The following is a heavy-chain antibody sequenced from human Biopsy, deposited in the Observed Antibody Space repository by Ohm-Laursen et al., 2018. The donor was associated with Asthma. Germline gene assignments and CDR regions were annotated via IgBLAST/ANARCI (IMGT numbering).Heavy chain of an antibody. J-gene: IGHJ4*02. CDR2: ISWNSATI. Sequence: SLRLSCAASGFTFDDYAMHWVRQAPGKGLEWVSGISWNSATIGYADSVEGRFTISRDNAKNSVFLHMDSLRPEDTAFYYCAKVRSDWVITESFDYWGQGVLVTVSS. CDR1: GFTFDDYA. V-gene: IGHV3-9*01. D-gene: IGHD3-22*01. CDR3: AKVRSDWVITESFDY.